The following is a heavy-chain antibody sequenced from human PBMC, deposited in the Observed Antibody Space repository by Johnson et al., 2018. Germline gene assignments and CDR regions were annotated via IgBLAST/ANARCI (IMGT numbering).Heavy chain of an antibody. J-gene: IGHJ6*03. CDR1: GFTFSSYA. CDR3: AREAYYDFWSGYYYYYYYMDV. CDR2: ISSNGGST. D-gene: IGHD3-3*01. Sequence: VQLVESGGGVVQPGGSLRLSCAASGFTFSSYAMHWVRQAPGKGLEYVSAISSNGGSTYYANSVKGRFTISRDNSKNTRYLQMGSLRAEDMAVYYCAREAYYDFWSGYYYYYYYMDVWGKGTTVTVSS. V-gene: IGHV3-64*01.